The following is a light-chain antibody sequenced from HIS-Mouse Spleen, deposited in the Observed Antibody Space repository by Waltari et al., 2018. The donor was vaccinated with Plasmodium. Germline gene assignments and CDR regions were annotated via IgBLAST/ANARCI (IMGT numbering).Light chain of an antibody. V-gene: IGKV3-15*01. CDR2: GAS. CDR1: QSVSSN. J-gene: IGKJ3*01. CDR3: QQYNNWSFT. Sequence: EIVMTQSPPTLSASPGESATHSFRASQSVSSNLAWYQQKPGQAPRLLIYGASTRATGIPARFSGSGSGTEFTLTISSLQSEDFAVYYCQQYNNWSFTFGPGTKVDIK.